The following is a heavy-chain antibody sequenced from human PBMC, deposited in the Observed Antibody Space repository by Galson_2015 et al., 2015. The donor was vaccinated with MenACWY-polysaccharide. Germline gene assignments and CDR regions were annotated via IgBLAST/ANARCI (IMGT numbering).Heavy chain of an antibody. J-gene: IGHJ4*02. CDR2: IYYSGST. D-gene: IGHD1-26*01. CDR3: ASFVIVGATYDY. Sequence: ETLSLTCTVSGGSVSSGSYYWSWIRQPPGKRLEWIGYIYYSGSTNYNPSLKSRVTISVDTSKNQFSLKLSSVTAADTAVYYCASFVIVGATYDYWGQGTLVTVSS. V-gene: IGHV4-61*01. CDR1: GGSVSSGSYY.